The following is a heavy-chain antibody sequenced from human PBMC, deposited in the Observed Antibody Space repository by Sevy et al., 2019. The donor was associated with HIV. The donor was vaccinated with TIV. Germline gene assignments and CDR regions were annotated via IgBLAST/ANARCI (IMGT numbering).Heavy chain of an antibody. J-gene: IGHJ5*02. D-gene: IGHD3-9*01. CDR2: ISAYNGNT. Sequence: VSVKVSCKASGYTFTSYGISWVRQAPGQGLEWMGWISAYNGNTNYAQKLQGRVTMTTDTSTSTAYMELRSLRSDDTAVYYCARGQREDYDILTGYYRESYNWFDPWGQGTLVTVSS. CDR3: ARGQREDYDILTGYYRESYNWFDP. V-gene: IGHV1-18*01. CDR1: GYTFTSYG.